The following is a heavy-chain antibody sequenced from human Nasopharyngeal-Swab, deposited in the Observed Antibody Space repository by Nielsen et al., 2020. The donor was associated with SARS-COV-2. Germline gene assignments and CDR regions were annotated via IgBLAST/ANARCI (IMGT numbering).Heavy chain of an antibody. D-gene: IGHD1-26*01. CDR2: INPNSGGT. CDR3: ARRAGGFSGSYLD. J-gene: IGHJ4*02. Sequence: ASVKVSCKASGYTFTGYYMHWVRQAPGQGLEWMGWINPNSGGTNYAQKLQGRVTMTTDTSTSTAYMELRSLRSDDTAVYYCARRAGGFSGSYLDWGQGTLVTVSS. CDR1: GYTFTGYY. V-gene: IGHV1-2*02.